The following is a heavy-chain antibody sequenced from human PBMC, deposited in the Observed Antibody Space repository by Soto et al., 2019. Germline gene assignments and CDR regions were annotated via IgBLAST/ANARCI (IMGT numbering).Heavy chain of an antibody. D-gene: IGHD5-12*01. J-gene: IGHJ6*03. CDR3: ARGRHGGYAPYYYYYMDV. V-gene: IGHV4-34*01. Sequence: SETLSLTCAVYGGSFSGYDWSWIRQPPGKGLEWIGEINHSGSTNYNPSLKSRVTISVDTSKNQFSLKLSSVTAADTAVYYCARGRHGGYAPYYYYYMDVWGKGTTVTVSS. CDR1: GGSFSGYD. CDR2: INHSGST.